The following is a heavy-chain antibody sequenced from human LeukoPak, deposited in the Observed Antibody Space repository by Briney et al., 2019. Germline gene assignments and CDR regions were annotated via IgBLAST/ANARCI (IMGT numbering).Heavy chain of an antibody. CDR1: GGSISSSSYY. Sequence: PSETLSLTCTVSGGSISSSSYYWGWIRQPPGKGLEWIGTLYYSGSTYYNPSLKSRIAVSVDTSKNQFSLRLNSVTAADTAVYYCARDEYSSSGIFDYWGQGTLVTVSS. CDR2: LYYSGST. CDR3: ARDEYSSSGIFDY. D-gene: IGHD6-6*01. J-gene: IGHJ4*02. V-gene: IGHV4-39*07.